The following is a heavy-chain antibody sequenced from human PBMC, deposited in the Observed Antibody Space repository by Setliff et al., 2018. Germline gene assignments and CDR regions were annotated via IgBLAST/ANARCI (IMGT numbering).Heavy chain of an antibody. V-gene: IGHV3-30*02. D-gene: IGHD1-20*01. CDR3: AKFSRYTDSQGEFDF. CDR2: IRFDGRKQ. CDR1: GFNFSSFG. J-gene: IGHJ4*02. Sequence: GGSLRLSCAASGFNFSSFGMHWVRQTPGKGLEWIGHIRFDGRKQNYADSVTGRFTISRDNSKSTVYLLLNGLTVDDTAMYYCAKFSRYTDSQGEFDFWGQGALVTVSS.